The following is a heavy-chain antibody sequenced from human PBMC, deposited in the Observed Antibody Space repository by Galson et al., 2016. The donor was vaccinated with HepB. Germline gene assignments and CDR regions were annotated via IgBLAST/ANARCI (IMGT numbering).Heavy chain of an antibody. V-gene: IGHV3-48*04. CDR2: ISAGGSTK. J-gene: IGHJ4*02. CDR3: ARDLSYSGSGSYYY. Sequence: SLRLSCAASGFIFSDCSMNWVRQTPGKGLQWLSYISAGGSTKIYADYVKGRFTVSKDNAKNSVYLQMNSLRAEDTAVYFCARDLSYSGSGSYYYWGQGTLVTVSS. CDR1: GFIFSDCS. D-gene: IGHD3-10*01.